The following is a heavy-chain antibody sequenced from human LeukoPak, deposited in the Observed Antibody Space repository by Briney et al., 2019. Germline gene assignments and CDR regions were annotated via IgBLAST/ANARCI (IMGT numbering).Heavy chain of an antibody. D-gene: IGHD3-22*01. CDR2: INAGNGNT. CDR1: GYTFTSYA. Sequence: GASVKVSCKASGYTFTSYAMHWVRQAPGQRLEWMGWINAGNGNTKYSQKFQGRVTITRDTSASTAYMELSSLRSEDTAVYYCALVYYYDSSGYLPLDYWGQGTLVTVSS. J-gene: IGHJ4*02. V-gene: IGHV1-3*01. CDR3: ALVYYYDSSGYLPLDY.